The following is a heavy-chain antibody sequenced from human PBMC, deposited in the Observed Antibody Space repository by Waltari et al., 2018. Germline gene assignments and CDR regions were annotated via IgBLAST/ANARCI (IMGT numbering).Heavy chain of an antibody. V-gene: IGHV1-2*07. CDR3: ARDPRWAVTKDYFDF. J-gene: IGHJ4*02. CDR2: ISPNSGVT. D-gene: IGHD4-17*01. CDR1: GYSFHGSY. Sequence: QVQLVQSGAEVKKPGASVKVSCKAPGYSFHGSYIPWVRQAHGQGLEWMGWISPNSGVTNYGHKFQARVTMTRDTSISTAYLELSRLTSDDTAIYYCARDPRWAVTKDYFDFWGQGTLVTVSS.